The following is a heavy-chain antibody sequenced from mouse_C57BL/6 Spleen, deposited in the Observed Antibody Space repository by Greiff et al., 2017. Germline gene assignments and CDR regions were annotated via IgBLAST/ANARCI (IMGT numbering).Heavy chain of an antibody. CDR3: ASDYFSTYAGYAMGG. Sequence: QVQLQQPGAELVKPGASVKLSCKASGYTFTSYWMNWVKQRPGQGLEWIGMIHPNSGSTNYNEKFKIKATLTVDKSSSTAYMQLSSLTSEDSAVYYCASDYFSTYAGYAMGGWGQGASVTVS. CDR2: IHPNSGST. CDR1: GYTFTSYW. V-gene: IGHV1-64*01. J-gene: IGHJ4*01. D-gene: IGHD2-5*01.